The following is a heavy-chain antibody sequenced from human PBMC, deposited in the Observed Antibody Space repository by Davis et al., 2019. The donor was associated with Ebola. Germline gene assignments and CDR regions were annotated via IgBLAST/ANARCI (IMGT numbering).Heavy chain of an antibody. J-gene: IGHJ6*02. D-gene: IGHD5-12*01. Sequence: GGSLRLSCAASGFTFSDYYMSWIRQAPGKGLEWVSYISSSSSYTNYADSVKGRFTISRDNAKNSLYLQMNSLRAEDTAVYYCARADIVATILIYYYGMDVWGQGTTVTVSS. V-gene: IGHV3-11*06. CDR1: GFTFSDYY. CDR2: ISSSSSYT. CDR3: ARADIVATILIYYYGMDV.